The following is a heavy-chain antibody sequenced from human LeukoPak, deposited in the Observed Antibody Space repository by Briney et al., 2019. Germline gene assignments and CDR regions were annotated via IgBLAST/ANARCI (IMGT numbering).Heavy chain of an antibody. CDR1: GGSISSYY. D-gene: IGHD6-19*01. CDR3: ARHDWYSSGPGVDY. CDR2: IYYSGST. J-gene: IGHJ4*02. V-gene: IGHV4-59*08. Sequence: SETLSLTCTVSGGSISSYYWSWIRQPPGKGLEWIGYIYYSGSTNYNPSLKSRVTISVDTSKNQFSLKLSSVTAADTAVYYCARHDWYSSGPGVDYWGQGTLVTVSS.